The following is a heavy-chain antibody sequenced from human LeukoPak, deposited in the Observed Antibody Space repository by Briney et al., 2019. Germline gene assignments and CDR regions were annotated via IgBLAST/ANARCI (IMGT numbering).Heavy chain of an antibody. CDR1: GGSITSDNYY. Sequence: SETLSLTCTVSGGSITSDNYYWSWICQPPGKGLEWIGYIYYSGSTYYNPSLKSRVTISVDTSKNQFSLKLSSVTAADTAVYYCARDRLQGGLERSEYYFDYWGQGTLVTVSS. D-gene: IGHD1-1*01. CDR2: IYYSGST. V-gene: IGHV4-30-4*01. CDR3: ARDRLQGGLERSEYYFDY. J-gene: IGHJ4*02.